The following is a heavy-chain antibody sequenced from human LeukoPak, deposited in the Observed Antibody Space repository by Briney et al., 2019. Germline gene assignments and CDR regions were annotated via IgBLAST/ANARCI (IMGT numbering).Heavy chain of an antibody. CDR3: ARGRGYCSSTSCDAFDI. Sequence: ASVTVSCTASGYTFTGYYMHWVRQAPGQGLEWMGWINPNSGGTNYAQKFQGRVTMTRDTSISTAYMELSRLRSDDTAVYYCARGRGYCSSTSCDAFDIWGQGTMVTVSS. V-gene: IGHV1-2*02. J-gene: IGHJ3*02. D-gene: IGHD2-2*03. CDR1: GYTFTGYY. CDR2: INPNSGGT.